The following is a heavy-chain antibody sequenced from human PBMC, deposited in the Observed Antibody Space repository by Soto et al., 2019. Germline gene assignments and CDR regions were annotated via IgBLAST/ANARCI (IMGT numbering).Heavy chain of an antibody. D-gene: IGHD7-27*01. Sequence: QVQLQESGPGLVRPSQTLSLTCTVSGGSVTSGGYYWSWIRHCPGKGLEWIGYIYSSGDTYYNPSLTRRVAMSVDTSKNQFSLQLNSVTVADTAIYYCTRDWGPPVHHGYDSWGQGILVTVSS. J-gene: IGHJ5*01. V-gene: IGHV4-31*03. CDR1: GGSVTSGGYY. CDR2: IYSSGDT. CDR3: TRDWGPPVHHGYDS.